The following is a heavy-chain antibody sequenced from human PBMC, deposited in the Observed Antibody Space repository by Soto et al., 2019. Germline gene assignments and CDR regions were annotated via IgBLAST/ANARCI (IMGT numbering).Heavy chain of an antibody. J-gene: IGHJ4*02. Sequence: QAQLQQWGAGLLKPSETLSLTCAVYGGSFSGYYWCWIRQPPGKGLVWFGEINHSGSTNYNPSLMRRVTISVDTSKNQFSLKLSCVTAAYTAVYYCARAHRLLWFGEFPLDYWGQGTLVAVSS. D-gene: IGHD3-10*01. CDR1: GGSFSGYY. CDR3: ARAHRLLWFGEFPLDY. CDR2: INHSGST. V-gene: IGHV4-34*01.